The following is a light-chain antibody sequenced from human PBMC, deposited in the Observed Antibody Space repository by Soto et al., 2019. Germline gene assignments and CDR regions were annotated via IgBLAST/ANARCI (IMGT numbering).Light chain of an antibody. CDR1: SSDVGGYNY. Sequence: QSALTQPPSASGSPGQSVTISCTGTSSDVGGYNYVSWYQQHPGKAPKLMISDVSKRPSGVPDRFSGSKSGNTASLTVSGLQAEDEADYCCCSFAGKNNLVFGGGTKLTVL. CDR2: DVS. J-gene: IGLJ2*01. V-gene: IGLV2-8*01. CDR3: CSFAGKNNLV.